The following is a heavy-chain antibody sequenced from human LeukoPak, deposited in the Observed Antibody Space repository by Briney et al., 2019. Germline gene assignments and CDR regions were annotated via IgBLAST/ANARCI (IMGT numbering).Heavy chain of an antibody. Sequence: GGSLRLSCAASGFTLSSYWMHWVRQAPGKGLVWVSRINSDGSRTSYADSVKGRFTISRDNAKNTLYLQMNSLRAEDTAVYYCARDPDLRGYSFFDYWGQGTLATVSS. CDR1: GFTLSSYW. V-gene: IGHV3-74*01. J-gene: IGHJ4*02. CDR2: INSDGSRT. D-gene: IGHD3-22*01. CDR3: ARDPDLRGYSFFDY.